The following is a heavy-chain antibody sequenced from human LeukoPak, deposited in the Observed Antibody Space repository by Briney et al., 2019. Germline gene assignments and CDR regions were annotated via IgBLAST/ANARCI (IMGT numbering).Heavy chain of an antibody. D-gene: IGHD5-12*01. V-gene: IGHV3-23*01. Sequence: ETLSLTCTVSGGFLSSYYWTWIRQPPGKGLEWVSVISGSGDSTYYVDSVKGRFTISRDSSKNTLYLQMNSLRAEDTAVYYCAKLKSGWVVATFDYWGQGTLVTVSS. CDR2: ISGSGDST. CDR1: GGFLSSYY. CDR3: AKLKSGWVVATFDY. J-gene: IGHJ4*02.